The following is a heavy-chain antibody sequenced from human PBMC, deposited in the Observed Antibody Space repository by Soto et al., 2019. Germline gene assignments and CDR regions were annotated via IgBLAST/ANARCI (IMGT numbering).Heavy chain of an antibody. CDR2: INRDNGNT. CDR3: ARGIATGQLDP. D-gene: IGHD2-15*01. V-gene: IGHV1-3*01. CDR1: GYTFTRYT. J-gene: IGHJ5*02. Sequence: QVQLVQSGAEVKKPGASVKISCKASGYTFTRYTMNWVRQAPGQRLEWMGWINRDNGNTKSSQKFQERVIITRDTSASTAYMDLSSLRSEDTAVYYCARGIATGQLDPWGQGTLVTVSS.